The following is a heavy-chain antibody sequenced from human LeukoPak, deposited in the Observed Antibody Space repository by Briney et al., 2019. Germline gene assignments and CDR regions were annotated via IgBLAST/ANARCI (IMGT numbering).Heavy chain of an antibody. Sequence: PGGSLRLSCAASGFTVSTNYMNWVRQAPGRGLEWVSVIYSGGSTHYAASVKGRFIISRDNSKNTLYLQMNSLRVEDTAVYYCARRPDYGGTPTFDYWGQGTLVTVSS. J-gene: IGHJ4*02. CDR1: GFTVSTNY. CDR2: IYSGGST. CDR3: ARRPDYGGTPTFDY. V-gene: IGHV3-66*01. D-gene: IGHD4-23*01.